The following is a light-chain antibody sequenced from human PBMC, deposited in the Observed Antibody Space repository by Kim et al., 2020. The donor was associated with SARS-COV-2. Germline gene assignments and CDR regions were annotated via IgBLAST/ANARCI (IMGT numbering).Light chain of an antibody. J-gene: IGLJ1*01. V-gene: IGLV2-8*01. CDR2: GVN. Sequence: GKSVTISCSGTSSDVGDYNYVSWYQQHPGKAPKLIIYGVNKRPSGVPDRFPGSKSGNTASLTVSGLQTDDEADYYCSSYAGNNNFVFGTGTKVTVL. CDR3: SSYAGNNNFV. CDR1: SSDVGDYNY.